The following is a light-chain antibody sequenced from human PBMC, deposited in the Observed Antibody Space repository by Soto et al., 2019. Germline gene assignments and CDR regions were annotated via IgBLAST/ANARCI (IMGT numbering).Light chain of an antibody. J-gene: IGLJ1*01. Sequence: QSVLTQPPSVSGTPGQRVTISCSVGISNIGTNYIHCFQQLPGTAPQVLSNRANHRPSGVPDRFSGSKSGTSASLAISGLRSEDEAEYDCEAWDDTVRIYVFGTGTKLTVL. CDR3: EAWDDTVRIYV. CDR2: RAN. CDR1: ISNIGTNY. V-gene: IGLV1-47*01.